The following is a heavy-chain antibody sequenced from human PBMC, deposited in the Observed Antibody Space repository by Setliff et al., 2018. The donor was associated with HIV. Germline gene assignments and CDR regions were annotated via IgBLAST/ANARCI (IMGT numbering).Heavy chain of an antibody. CDR1: GYTSTSYD. D-gene: IGHD2-15*01. CDR2: MNPDSGNT. CDR3: ARTRSGGSSVYYYDYMDV. Sequence: GASVKVSCKASGYTSTSYDINWVRQATGQGLEWMGWMNPDSGNTGSAQNFQGRLTITWNTSISTAYMELGSLGFDDTAVYFCARTRSGGSSVYYYDYMDVWGQGTAVTVSS. V-gene: IGHV1-8*01. J-gene: IGHJ6*03.